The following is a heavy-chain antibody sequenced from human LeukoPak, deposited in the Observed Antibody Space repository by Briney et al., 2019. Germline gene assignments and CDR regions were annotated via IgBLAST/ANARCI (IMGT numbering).Heavy chain of an antibody. CDR1: GYTFTSYG. D-gene: IGHD4-11*01. CDR3: ARDLYRDSLPVSWFDP. Sequence: VASVKVSCKASGYTFTSYGISWVRQAPGQGLEWMGWISDYNGNTNYAQKLQGRVTMTTDTSKSTAYMELRSLRSDDTAVYYCARDLYRDSLPVSWFDPWGQGTLVTVSS. V-gene: IGHV1-18*01. J-gene: IGHJ5*02. CDR2: ISDYNGNT.